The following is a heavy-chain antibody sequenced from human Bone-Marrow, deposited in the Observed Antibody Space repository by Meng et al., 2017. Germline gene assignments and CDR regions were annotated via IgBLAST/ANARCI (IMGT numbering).Heavy chain of an antibody. D-gene: IGHD3-3*01. V-gene: IGHV4-4*02. J-gene: IGHJ4*02. CDR3: ARAAYDIWSGYAP. CDR2: IYHDGST. CDR1: GASISSSHW. Sequence: QVQLRESGPGPVALSGTLSLTSAVSGASISSSHWWGWVRQPPGKGLEWIGEIYHDGSTNYTPSLKSRVTISVDKSKNQFSLKLSSVTAADTAVYYCARAAYDIWSGYAPRGQGSLVTVSS.